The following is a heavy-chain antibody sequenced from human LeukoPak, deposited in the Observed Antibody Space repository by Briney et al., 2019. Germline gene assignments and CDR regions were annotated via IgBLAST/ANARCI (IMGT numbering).Heavy chain of an antibody. CDR2: VYHSGST. Sequence: SETLSLTCAVSGYSISSGYYWGWIRQPPGKGLEWIGSVYHSGSTYYNPSLKSRVTISVDTSKNQFSLKLSSVTAADTAVYYCARATSWYSGSYADYWGQGTLVTVSS. CDR3: ARATSWYSGSYADY. V-gene: IGHV4-38-2*01. CDR1: GYSISSGYY. D-gene: IGHD1-26*01. J-gene: IGHJ4*02.